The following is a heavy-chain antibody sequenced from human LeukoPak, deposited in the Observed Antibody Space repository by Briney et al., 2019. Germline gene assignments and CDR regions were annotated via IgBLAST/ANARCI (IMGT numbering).Heavy chain of an antibody. CDR2: IYTSGST. D-gene: IGHD3-10*01. V-gene: IGHV4-4*07. CDR1: GGSISSHY. Sequence: PSETLSLTCTVSGGSISSHYWSWIRQPAGKGLEWIGRIYTSGSTNYNPSLKSRVTMSVDTSKNQFSLKLSSVTAADTAVYYCARELTVRGLIRFDYWGQGTLVTVSS. CDR3: ARELTVRGLIRFDY. J-gene: IGHJ4*02.